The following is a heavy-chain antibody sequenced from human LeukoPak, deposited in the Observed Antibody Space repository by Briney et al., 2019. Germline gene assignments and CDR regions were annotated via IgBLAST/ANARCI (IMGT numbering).Heavy chain of an antibody. CDR3: ARTTEGYCSSASCFGFSYSYYMDV. CDR2: IYYSGST. J-gene: IGHJ6*03. Sequence: SETLSLTCTVSGGSISSSYYWGWIRQPPGKGLEWIGSIYYSGSTYYNPSLKSRVTISVDTSKNQFSLKLSSVIAADTAVYYCARTTEGYCSSASCFGFSYSYYMDVWGKGTTVTISS. V-gene: IGHV4-39*07. CDR1: GGSISSSYY. D-gene: IGHD2-2*01.